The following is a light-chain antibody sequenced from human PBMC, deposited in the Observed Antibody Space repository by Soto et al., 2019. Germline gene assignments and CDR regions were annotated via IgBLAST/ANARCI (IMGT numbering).Light chain of an antibody. CDR3: SSYTSSSTLYV. J-gene: IGLJ1*01. V-gene: IGLV2-14*01. CDR1: SSDVGDNNY. Sequence: QSALTQPASVSGSPGQSITISCTGTSSDVGDNNYVSWYQQHPGKAPKLMIYDVTHRPSGISNRVSGSKSGNTASLTISGLQAEDEADYDCSSYTSSSTLYVFGPGTKLTVL. CDR2: DVT.